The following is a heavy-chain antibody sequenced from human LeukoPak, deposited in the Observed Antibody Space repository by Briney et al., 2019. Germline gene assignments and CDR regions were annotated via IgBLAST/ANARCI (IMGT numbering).Heavy chain of an antibody. CDR2: IWYDGSNK. CDR3: ARDEQTYYYDSSGYYPDY. Sequence: AGGSLLLSCAASGFTFSCYGMHWVRQAPGKGLGWVAVIWYDGSNKYYADSVKGQFTISRDNSKNTLYLQMNSLRAEDTAVYYCARDEQTYYYDSSGYYPDYWGQGTLVTVSS. CDR1: GFTFSCYG. J-gene: IGHJ4*02. D-gene: IGHD3-22*01. V-gene: IGHV3-33*01.